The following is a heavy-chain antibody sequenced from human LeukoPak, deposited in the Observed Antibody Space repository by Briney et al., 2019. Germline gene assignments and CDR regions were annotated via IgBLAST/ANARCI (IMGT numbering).Heavy chain of an antibody. V-gene: IGHV1-69*01. D-gene: IGHD2-2*01. J-gene: IGHJ3*02. CDR2: IIPIFGTA. Sequence: GSSVKVSCKASGGTFSSYAISWVRQAPGQGLEWMGGIIPIFGTANYAQKFQGRVTITADESTSTAYMELSSLRSEDTAVYYCASGTPRYCSSTSCEGPFDIWGQXXXXXVSX. CDR3: ASGTPRYCSSTSCEGPFDI. CDR1: GGTFSSYA.